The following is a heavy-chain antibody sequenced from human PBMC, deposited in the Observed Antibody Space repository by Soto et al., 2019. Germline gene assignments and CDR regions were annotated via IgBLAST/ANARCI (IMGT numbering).Heavy chain of an antibody. Sequence: ASVKVSCKASGYTFTNSGISWVRQAPGEGLEWMGWISSYNGNTNYAQNIQGRVTMTTDTSTNTAYMDLRSLRSDDTAVYYCARHNSQWPNWFDPWGQGTPVT. CDR3: ARHNSQWPNWFDP. CDR1: GYTFTNSG. D-gene: IGHD1-1*01. V-gene: IGHV1-18*01. J-gene: IGHJ5*02. CDR2: ISSYNGNT.